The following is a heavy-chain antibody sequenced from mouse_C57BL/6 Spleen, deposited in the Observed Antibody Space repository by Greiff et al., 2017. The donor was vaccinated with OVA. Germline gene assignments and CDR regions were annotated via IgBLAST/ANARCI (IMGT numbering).Heavy chain of an antibody. CDR1: GYTFTDYY. D-gene: IGHD2-5*01. Sequence: VQLQQSGPELVKPGASVKISCKASGYTFTDYYMNWVKQSHGKSLEWIGDINPNNGGTSYNQKFKGKATLTVDKSSSTAYMELRSLTSEDSAVYYCARSGNSNDYWGQGTTLTVSS. J-gene: IGHJ2*01. CDR3: ARSGNSNDY. V-gene: IGHV1-26*01. CDR2: INPNNGGT.